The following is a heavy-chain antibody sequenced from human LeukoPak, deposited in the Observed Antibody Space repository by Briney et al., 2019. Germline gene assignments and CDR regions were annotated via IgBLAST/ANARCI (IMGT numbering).Heavy chain of an antibody. CDR3: ARKDDYGDYSHMDV. CDR2: ISRSSSHI. Sequence: GGSLRLSCAASGFTFSSYEMNWVRQAPGKGLEWVSSISRSSSHIQYADSVKGRFTISRDNAKNSLYLQMNSLRAEDTAVYYCARKDDYGDYSHMDVWGQGTTVTVSS. CDR1: GFTFSSYE. V-gene: IGHV3-21*01. D-gene: IGHD4-17*01. J-gene: IGHJ6*02.